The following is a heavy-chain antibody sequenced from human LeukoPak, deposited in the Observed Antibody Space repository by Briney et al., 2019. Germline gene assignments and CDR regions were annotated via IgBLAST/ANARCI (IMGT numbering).Heavy chain of an antibody. CDR2: IYYSGST. J-gene: IGHJ4*02. CDR1: GGSISSSSYY. Sequence: SETLSLTCTVSGGSISSSSYYWGWIRQPPGKGLEWIGSIYYSGSTYYNPSLKSRVTISVDTSKNQFSLKLSSVTAAVTAVYYCERHVPPGIAAAGSLDYWGQGTLVTVSS. CDR3: ERHVPPGIAAAGSLDY. V-gene: IGHV4-39*01. D-gene: IGHD6-13*01.